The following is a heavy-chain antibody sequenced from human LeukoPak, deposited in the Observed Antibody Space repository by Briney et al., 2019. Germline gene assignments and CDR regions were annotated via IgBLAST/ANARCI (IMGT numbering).Heavy chain of an antibody. CDR3: ARLDYDFWKGSAYYYGMDV. V-gene: IGHV4-59*08. CDR2: IYYSGST. CDR1: GGSISSYY. D-gene: IGHD3-3*01. Sequence: PSETLSLTCTVSGGSISSYYWSRIRQPPGKGLEWIGYIYYSGSTNYNPSLKSRVTISVDTSKNQFSLKLSSVTAADTAVYYCARLDYDFWKGSAYYYGMDVWGQGTTVTVSS. J-gene: IGHJ6*02.